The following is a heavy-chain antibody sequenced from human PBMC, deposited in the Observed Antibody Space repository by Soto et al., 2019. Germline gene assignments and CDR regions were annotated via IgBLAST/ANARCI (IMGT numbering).Heavy chain of an antibody. CDR2: ISAST. Sequence: EMQLLESGGSLVQAGGSLRLSCAASGFTVSSNALNWVRQAPGKGLEWVSGISASTYYADSVKGRFTISRDTSKNTLYLQMNSLRAEDTAIYFCAIRMYSTRWYYLDYWGQGTLVTVSS. D-gene: IGHD6-13*01. CDR3: AIRMYSTRWYYLDY. V-gene: IGHV3-23*01. J-gene: IGHJ4*02. CDR1: GFTVSSNA.